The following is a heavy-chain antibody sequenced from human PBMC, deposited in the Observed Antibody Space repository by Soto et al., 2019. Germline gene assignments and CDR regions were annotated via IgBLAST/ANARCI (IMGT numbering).Heavy chain of an antibody. J-gene: IGHJ3*02. CDR3: ARAGNWDWRRPSFVAFDI. V-gene: IGHV1-18*01. D-gene: IGHD1-7*01. CDR2: ISAYNGNT. CDR1: GYTFTSYG. Sequence: SVKVSCKASGYTFTSYGISWVRQAPGQGLEWMGWISAYNGNTNYAQKLQGRVTMTTDTSTSTAYMELRSLRSDDTAVYYCARAGNWDWRRPSFVAFDIWGQGPMVTVXS.